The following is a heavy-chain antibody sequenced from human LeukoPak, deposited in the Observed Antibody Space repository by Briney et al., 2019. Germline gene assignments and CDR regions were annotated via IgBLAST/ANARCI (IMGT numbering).Heavy chain of an antibody. D-gene: IGHD1-26*01. CDR2: INSNSGGT. Sequence: GASVKVSCKAFGYAFTGYYIHWVRQAPGQGLEWMGWINSNSGGTNYAQRFQGRVTMTRDTSISTAYMELSRLRSDDTAVYYCARVPVRELLSFVLDYWGQGTLVTVSS. CDR3: ARVPVRELLSFVLDY. V-gene: IGHV1-2*02. J-gene: IGHJ4*02. CDR1: GYAFTGYY.